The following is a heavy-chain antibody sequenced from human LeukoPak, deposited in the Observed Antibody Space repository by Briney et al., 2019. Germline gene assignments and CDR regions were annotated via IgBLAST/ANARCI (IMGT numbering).Heavy chain of an antibody. CDR1: GGSVSSGSHY. J-gene: IGHJ4*02. CDR2: ILTNGKT. D-gene: IGHD2-8*01. CDR3: SRDPGLPGVSPLDF. Sequence: SETLSLTCSVSGGSVSSGSHYWSWIRQPAGKGLEWIGRILTNGKTDYNPSLKSRVTISLDTSENQFSLNLRSVTAADTALYFCSRDPGLPGVSPLDFWGQGTLVTVSS. V-gene: IGHV4-61*02.